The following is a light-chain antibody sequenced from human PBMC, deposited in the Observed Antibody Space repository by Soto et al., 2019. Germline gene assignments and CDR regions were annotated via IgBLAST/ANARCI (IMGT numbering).Light chain of an antibody. CDR1: QGISNY. V-gene: IGKV1-27*01. CDR2: GAS. Sequence: EIQMTQSPSSLSASVGDRVTITCRASQGISNYLAWYQQKPGKVPKLLIYGASTLQSGVPSRLSGSGTGTDFTLIINSLQPVDVGNYYCQKYDSAPWTFGQGTKVEIK. CDR3: QKYDSAPWT. J-gene: IGKJ1*01.